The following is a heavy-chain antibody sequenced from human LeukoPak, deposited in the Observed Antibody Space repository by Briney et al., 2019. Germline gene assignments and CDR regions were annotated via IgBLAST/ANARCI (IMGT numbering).Heavy chain of an antibody. J-gene: IGHJ4*02. D-gene: IGHD3-3*01. CDR3: ARGGDFWSGYLDY. V-gene: IGHV4-30-2*01. CDR2: IHHSGST. Sequence: SQTLSLTCTVSGGSISSGGYYWSWIRQPPGKGLEWIGYIHHSGSTYYNPSLKSRVTISVDRSKNQFSLKLSSVTAADTAVYYCARGGDFWSGYLDYWGQGTLVTVSS. CDR1: GGSISSGGYY.